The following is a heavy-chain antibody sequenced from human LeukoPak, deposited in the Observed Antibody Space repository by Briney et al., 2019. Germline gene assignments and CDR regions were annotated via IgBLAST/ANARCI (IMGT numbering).Heavy chain of an antibody. V-gene: IGHV3-21*06. D-gene: IGHD1-26*01. CDR3: AAERSCGSFSCGTYYFES. Sequence: GGSLRLSCAGSGFTFARHALTWVRQAPGKGLEWVSSISASSSYIHYADSVKGRFTISRDNARNSLYLQMNSLRAEDSAVYFCAAERSCGSFSCGTYYFESWGQGTLVTVSS. J-gene: IGHJ4*02. CDR2: ISASSSYI. CDR1: GFTFARHA.